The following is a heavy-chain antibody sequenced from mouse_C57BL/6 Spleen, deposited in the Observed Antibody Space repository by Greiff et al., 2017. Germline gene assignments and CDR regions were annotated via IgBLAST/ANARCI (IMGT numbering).Heavy chain of an antibody. CDR3: ARSEVYYGSSYDAMDY. CDR2: IHPNSGST. CDR1: GYTFTSYW. J-gene: IGHJ4*01. V-gene: IGHV1-64*01. Sequence: QVQLKQPGAELVKPGASVKLSCKASGYTFTSYWMHWVKQRPGQGLEWIGMIHPNSGSTNYNEKFKSKATLTVDKSSSTAYMQLSSLTSEDSAVYYCARSEVYYGSSYDAMDYWGQGTSVTVSS. D-gene: IGHD1-1*01.